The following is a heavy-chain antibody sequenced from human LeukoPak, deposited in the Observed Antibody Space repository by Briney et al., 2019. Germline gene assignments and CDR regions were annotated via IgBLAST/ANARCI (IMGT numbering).Heavy chain of an antibody. CDR1: GFTFSSYG. V-gene: IGHV3-30*03. Sequence: GGSLRLSCAASGFTFSSYGMHWVRQAPGKGREWVAVISDEGSNKYYADSVKGRFTISRDNSENTLYLQMNSLRAEDTAVYYCARASWNYYDSSGYGAGEAFDIWGQGTMVTVSS. CDR3: ARASWNYYDSSGYGAGEAFDI. CDR2: ISDEGSNK. J-gene: IGHJ3*02. D-gene: IGHD3-22*01.